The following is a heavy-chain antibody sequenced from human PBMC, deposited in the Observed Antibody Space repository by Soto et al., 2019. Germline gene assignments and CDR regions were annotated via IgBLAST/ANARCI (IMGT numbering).Heavy chain of an antibody. Sequence: SETLSLTCTVSGGSISSSSYYWGWIRQPPEKGLEWIGSIYYSGSTYYNPSLKSRVTISVDTSKNQFSLKLSSVTAADTAVYYCARLEGYCSCGSSYPSYYYYYMDVWGKGTTVTVSS. D-gene: IGHD2-15*01. CDR3: ARLEGYCSCGSSYPSYYYYYMDV. J-gene: IGHJ6*03. V-gene: IGHV4-39*01. CDR1: GGSISSSSYY. CDR2: IYYSGST.